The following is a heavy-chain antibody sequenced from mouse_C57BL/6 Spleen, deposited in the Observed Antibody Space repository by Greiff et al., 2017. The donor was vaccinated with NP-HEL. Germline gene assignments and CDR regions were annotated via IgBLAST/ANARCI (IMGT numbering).Heavy chain of an antibody. J-gene: IGHJ1*03. V-gene: IGHV1-39*01. CDR1: GYSFTDYN. D-gene: IGHD2-5*01. Sequence: EVKLQQSGPELVKPGASVKISCKASGYSFTDYNMNWVKQSNGKSLEWIGVINPNYGTTSYNQKFKGKATLTVDQSSSTAYMQLNSLTSEDSAVDYCATYYSNIRGYFDVWGTGTTVTVSS. CDR3: ATYYSNIRGYFDV. CDR2: INPNYGTT.